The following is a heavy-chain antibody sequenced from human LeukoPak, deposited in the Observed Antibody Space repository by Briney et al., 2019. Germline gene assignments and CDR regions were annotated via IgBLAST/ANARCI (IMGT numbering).Heavy chain of an antibody. D-gene: IGHD2-2*02. CDR1: GGSFGGYY. J-gene: IGHJ4*02. V-gene: IGHV4-34*01. CDR3: ARGGCSSTSCYTPARDFDR. Sequence: SETLSFTCAVYGGSFGGYYWSWIRQPPGKGLEWIGEINHSGSTNYNPSLKSRVTISVDTSKNQFSLKLSSVTAADTAVYYCARGGCSSTSCYTPARDFDRWGQGTLVTVSS. CDR2: INHSGST.